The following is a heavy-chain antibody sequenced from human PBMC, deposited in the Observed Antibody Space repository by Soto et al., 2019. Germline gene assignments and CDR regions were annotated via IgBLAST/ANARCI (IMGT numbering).Heavy chain of an antibody. J-gene: IGHJ4*02. D-gene: IGHD4-17*01. CDR3: VSQRTTVPTQAYFDY. Sequence: SETLSLTCTVSGGTVSSGGYYWSWIRQPPGKGLEWIGSVYYRGRSYSKSSVKSRVTISVDTSKNRFSLSLNSVTASDTAVYFCVSQRTTVPTQAYFDYWGPGALVTVSS. CDR1: GGTVSSGGYY. V-gene: IGHV4-39*01. CDR2: VYYRGRS.